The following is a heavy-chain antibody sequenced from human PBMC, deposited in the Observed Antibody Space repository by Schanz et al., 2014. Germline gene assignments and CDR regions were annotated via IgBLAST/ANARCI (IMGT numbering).Heavy chain of an antibody. CDR3: ARDREVDSSWAFDI. Sequence: QVQLQESGPRLVKPWGTLSLTCAVSGDSITSANWWNWVRQSPGKGLEWIGEIHHGGNTNYNPSLKSRFSISVDKSENQLSLNMNSVTAADTAVYYCARDREVDSSWAFDIWGQGTMVTVSS. D-gene: IGHD2-15*01. CDR2: IHHGGNT. V-gene: IGHV4-4*02. CDR1: GDSITSANW. J-gene: IGHJ3*02.